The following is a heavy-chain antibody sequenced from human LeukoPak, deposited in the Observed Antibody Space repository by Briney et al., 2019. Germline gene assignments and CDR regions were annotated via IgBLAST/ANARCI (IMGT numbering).Heavy chain of an antibody. V-gene: IGHV4-39*01. J-gene: IGHJ5*02. CDR2: IYYSGST. Sequence: SETLSLTCTVSGGSISSSSYYWGWIRQPPGKGLEWIGSIYYSGSTYYNPSLKSRVTISVDTSKNQFSLKLSSVTAADTAVYYCARLPRSGNWFDPWGQGTLVTVSS. CDR1: GGSISSSSYY. D-gene: IGHD1-26*01. CDR3: ARLPRSGNWFDP.